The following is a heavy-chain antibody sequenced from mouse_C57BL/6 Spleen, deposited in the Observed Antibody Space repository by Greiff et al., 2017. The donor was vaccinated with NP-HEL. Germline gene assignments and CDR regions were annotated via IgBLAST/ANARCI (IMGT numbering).Heavy chain of an antibody. D-gene: IGHD2-4*01. CDR3: ASLDAQNYDGGFDY. Sequence: QVQLKESGPELVKPGASVKISCKASGYTFTDYYINWVKQRPGQGLEWIGWIYPGSGNTKYNEKFKGKATLTVDTSSSTAYMQLSSLTSEDSAVYFCASLDAQNYDGGFDYWGQGTTLTVSS. CDR2: IYPGSGNT. V-gene: IGHV1-84*01. J-gene: IGHJ2*01. CDR1: GYTFTDYY.